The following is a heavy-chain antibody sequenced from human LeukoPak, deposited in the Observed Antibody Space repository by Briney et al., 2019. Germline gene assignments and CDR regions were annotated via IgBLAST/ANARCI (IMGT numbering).Heavy chain of an antibody. J-gene: IGHJ5*01. CDR3: TRQPKSCTPGVFVTGKACWFDS. D-gene: IGHD3-10*01. CDR2: ISSSGST. Sequence: PSETLSLTCTVSGDSISSGDYYWSWIRQPAGKGLEWIGRISSSGSTNYNPSLKSRVTISVDTSKNQFSLKLSSVNAADTAVYYCTRQPKSCTPGVFVTGKACWFDSWGQGTLVTVSS. V-gene: IGHV4-61*02. CDR1: GDSISSGDYY.